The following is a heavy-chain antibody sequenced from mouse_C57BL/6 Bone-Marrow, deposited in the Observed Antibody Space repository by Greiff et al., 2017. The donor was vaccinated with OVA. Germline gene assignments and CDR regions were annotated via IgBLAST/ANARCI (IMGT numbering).Heavy chain of an antibody. Sequence: EVQGVESVAELVRPGASVKLSCTASGFNIKNTYMHWVKQRPEQGLEWIGRIDPANDNTKYAPKFQGKATMTADTSSNTAYLQLSSRSSEDTAVYCSARGNFGSSFYAMDYWGQGTSVTVSS. CDR3: ARGNFGSSFYAMDY. D-gene: IGHD1-1*01. CDR1: GFNIKNTY. V-gene: IGHV14-3*01. CDR2: IDPANDNT. J-gene: IGHJ4*01.